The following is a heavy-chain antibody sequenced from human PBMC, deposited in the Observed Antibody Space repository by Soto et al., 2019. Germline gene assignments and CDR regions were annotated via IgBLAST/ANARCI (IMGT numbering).Heavy chain of an antibody. J-gene: IGHJ3*02. V-gene: IGHV3-53*04. CDR1: GFTVSSNY. CDR3: ARGADAYYYGSGSYNDAFDI. Sequence: EVQLVESGEGLVQPGGSLRLSCAASGFTVSSNYMSWVRQAPGKGLEWVSVIYSGGSTYYADSVKGRFTISRHNSKNTLYLQMNSLRAEDTAVYYCARGADAYYYGSGSYNDAFDIWGQGTMVTVSS. D-gene: IGHD3-10*01. CDR2: IYSGGST.